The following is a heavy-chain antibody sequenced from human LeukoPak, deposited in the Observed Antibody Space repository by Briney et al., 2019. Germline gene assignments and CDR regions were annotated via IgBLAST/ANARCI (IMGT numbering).Heavy chain of an antibody. J-gene: IGHJ4*02. CDR3: ARGLGYYGSGSYYRFDN. D-gene: IGHD3-10*01. CDR1: GFTFSSFS. CDR2: ISSSNDNI. Sequence: GGSLRLSCAASGFTFSSFSMNWVRQAPGKGLEWVSYISSSNDNIHYADSVKGRFTISRDNAKNSLYLQMNSLRDEDTAVYYCARGLGYYGSGSYYRFDNWGQGPLATVSS. V-gene: IGHV3-48*02.